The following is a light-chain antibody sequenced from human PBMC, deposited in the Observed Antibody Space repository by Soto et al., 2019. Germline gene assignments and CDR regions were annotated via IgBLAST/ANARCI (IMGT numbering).Light chain of an antibody. J-gene: IGLJ1*01. V-gene: IGLV2-23*02. CDR3: CSYAGSPDV. CDR1: SSDVGSYNL. CDR2: EVS. Sequence: QSALTQPASVSGSPGQSITISCTGTSSDVGSYNLVSWYQQHPGKAPKLMIYEVSKRPSGVSDRFSGCKSGNTASLTISGLQAEDEADYYCCSYAGSPDVFGTGTKLTVL.